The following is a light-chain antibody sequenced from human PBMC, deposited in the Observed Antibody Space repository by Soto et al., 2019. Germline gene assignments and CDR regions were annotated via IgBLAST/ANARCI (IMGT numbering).Light chain of an antibody. J-gene: IGKJ3*01. CDR1: HDITSY. CDR2: DAS. V-gene: IGKV1-33*01. Sequence: DIQMTQSPSSLSASVGDRVTITCQASHDITSYLNWYQHKPGKAPKLLIYDASILEAGVPSKYSGSESGTDFTFTISNLQPEDVATDYCQKCDYLPIFGPGTTVDLK. CDR3: QKCDYLPI.